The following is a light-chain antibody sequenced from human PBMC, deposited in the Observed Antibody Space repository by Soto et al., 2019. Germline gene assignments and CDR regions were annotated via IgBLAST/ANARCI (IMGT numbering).Light chain of an antibody. CDR1: QTVLYSSNNKNY. V-gene: IGKV4-1*01. J-gene: IGKJ1*01. CDR2: WAS. CDR3: QQYFSSPWT. Sequence: DIVMTQSPDSLAVSLGERATINCKSSQTVLYSSNNKNYLAWYQQKPGQPPKLLLYWASTRESGVPDRSSGSGSGTDFTLTISSLQAEDVAVYFCQQYFSSPWTFGQGTKVDIK.